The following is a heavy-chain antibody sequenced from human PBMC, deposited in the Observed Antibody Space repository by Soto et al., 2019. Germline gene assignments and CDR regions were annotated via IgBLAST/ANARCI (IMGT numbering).Heavy chain of an antibody. J-gene: IGHJ4*02. D-gene: IGHD2-2*01. CDR1: GFTVSSNY. CDR2: IYSGGST. CDR3: ARGRGQPLHSH. V-gene: IGHV3-66*01. Sequence: EVQLVESGGGLVQPGGSLRLSCAASGFTVSSNYMSWVRQAPGKGVEWVSVIYSGGSTYYADSVKGRFTISRDNSKNTRYFQMNSLRAEDTAVYYCARGRGQPLHSHWGQGTLVTVSS.